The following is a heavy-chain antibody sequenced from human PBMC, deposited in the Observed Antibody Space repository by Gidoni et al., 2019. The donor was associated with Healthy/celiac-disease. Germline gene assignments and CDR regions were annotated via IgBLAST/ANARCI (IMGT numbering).Heavy chain of an antibody. J-gene: IGHJ4*02. CDR1: GFTFDDYA. Sequence: DVPLVESGGGLVQPGRSLRLSCAASGFTFDDYAMHWVRQAPGKGLEWVSGISWNSGSIGYADSVKGRFTISRDNAKNSLYLQMNSLRAEDTALYYCAKDPSLYGDYYFDYWGQGTLVTVSS. V-gene: IGHV3-9*01. D-gene: IGHD4-17*01. CDR2: ISWNSGSI. CDR3: AKDPSLYGDYYFDY.